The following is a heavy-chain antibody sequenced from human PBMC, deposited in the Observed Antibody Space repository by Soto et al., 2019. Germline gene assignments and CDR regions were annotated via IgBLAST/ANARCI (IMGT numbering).Heavy chain of an antibody. V-gene: IGHV1-46*02. J-gene: IGHJ4*02. CDR3: ARGPDDSDVPRWDY. CDR2: INLRGGTT. D-gene: IGHD4-17*01. Sequence: QVQLMQSGAEVRKPGASVRLSCETSGYNFNQYYIHWVRQAPGQGLEWMGIINLRGGTTEYAHKFRGRVTVTGDTSTRTAYMELMSLRSDDTAIYFCARGPDDSDVPRWDYWGQGTLVTVSS. CDR1: GYNFNQYY.